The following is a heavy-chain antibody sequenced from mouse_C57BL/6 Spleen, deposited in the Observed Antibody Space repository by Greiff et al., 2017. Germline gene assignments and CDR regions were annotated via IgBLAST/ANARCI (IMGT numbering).Heavy chain of an antibody. Sequence: QVQLQQPGAELVKPGASVKMSCKASGYTFTSYWITWVKQRPGQGLEWIGDIYPGSGSPNYNEKFKSKATLTVDTSSRTAYMQLSRLTTEDSAVYYCASSYGSSPAWFAYWGQGTLVTVSA. J-gene: IGHJ3*01. CDR3: ASSYGSSPAWFAY. CDR2: IYPGSGSP. V-gene: IGHV1-55*01. CDR1: GYTFTSYW. D-gene: IGHD1-1*01.